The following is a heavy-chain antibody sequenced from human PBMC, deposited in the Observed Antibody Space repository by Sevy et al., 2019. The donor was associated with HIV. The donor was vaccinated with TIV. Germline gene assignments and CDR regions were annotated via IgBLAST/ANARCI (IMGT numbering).Heavy chain of an antibody. Sequence: GGSLRLSCAASGFTFSSYAMHWVRQTPGKGLEWVAVISYDGSNKYYADSVKGRFTISRDNSKNTLYLQMNSLRAEDTAVYYCARDFYAWGQGTLVTVSS. CDR3: ARDFYA. CDR1: GFTFSSYA. J-gene: IGHJ5*02. CDR2: ISYDGSNK. V-gene: IGHV3-30-3*01.